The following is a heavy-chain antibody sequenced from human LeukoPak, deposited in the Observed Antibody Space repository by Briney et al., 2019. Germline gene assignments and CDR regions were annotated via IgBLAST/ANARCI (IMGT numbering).Heavy chain of an antibody. J-gene: IGHJ6*02. D-gene: IGHD6-6*01. V-gene: IGHV3-30*04. CDR2: ISYDGSNK. Sequence: GGSLRLSCAASGFTFSSCAMHWVRQAPGKGLEWVAVISYDGSNKYYADSVKGRFTISRDNSKNTLYLQMNSLRAEDTAVYYCARDFEVEEYSSSSAYYYYYGMDVWGQGTTVTVPS. CDR1: GFTFSSCA. CDR3: ARDFEVEEYSSSSAYYYYYGMDV.